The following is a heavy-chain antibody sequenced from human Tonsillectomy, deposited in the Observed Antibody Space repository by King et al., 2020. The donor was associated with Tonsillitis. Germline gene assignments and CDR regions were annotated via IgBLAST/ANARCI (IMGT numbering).Heavy chain of an antibody. CDR1: GFSLSTSGMR. CDR3: ARATDLAWFDP. Sequence: VTLKESGPALVKPTQTLTLTCTFSGFSLSTSGMRVIWIRQPPGKALEWLARIDWDVEKFYTTSLKTRLTISKDTSKNQVLLRMTNMDPVDTATYYCARATDLAWFDPWGQGTLVTVSS. V-gene: IGHV2-70*04. D-gene: IGHD3-3*02. J-gene: IGHJ5*02. CDR2: IDWDVEK.